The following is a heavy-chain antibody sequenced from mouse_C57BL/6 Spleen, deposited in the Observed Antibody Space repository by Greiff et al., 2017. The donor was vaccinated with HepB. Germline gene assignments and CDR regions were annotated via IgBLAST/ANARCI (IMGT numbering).Heavy chain of an antibody. V-gene: IGHV3-6*01. CDR1: GYSITSGYY. Sequence: EVKLMESGPGLVKPSQSLSLTCSVTGYSITSGYYWNWIRQFPGNKLEWMGYISYDGSNNYNPSLKNRISITRDTSKNQFFLKLNSVTTEDTATYYCARDPFITTVVATRAYWGQGTLVTVSA. D-gene: IGHD1-1*01. CDR3: ARDPFITTVVATRAY. CDR2: ISYDGSN. J-gene: IGHJ3*01.